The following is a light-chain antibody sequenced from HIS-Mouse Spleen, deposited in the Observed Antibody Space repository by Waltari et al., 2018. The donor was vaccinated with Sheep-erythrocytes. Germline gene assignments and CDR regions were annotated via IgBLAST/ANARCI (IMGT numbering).Light chain of an antibody. Sequence: QSALTQPRSVSGSPGKSVTLSCTGTSSDVGGYIYVSWYQPHPGKAPKLMIYDVSKRPSGVPDRFSGSKSGNTASLTISGLQAEDEADYYCCSYAGSYNHVFATGTKVTVL. CDR3: CSYAGSYNHV. CDR2: DVS. V-gene: IGLV2-11*01. CDR1: SSDVGGYIY. J-gene: IGLJ1*01.